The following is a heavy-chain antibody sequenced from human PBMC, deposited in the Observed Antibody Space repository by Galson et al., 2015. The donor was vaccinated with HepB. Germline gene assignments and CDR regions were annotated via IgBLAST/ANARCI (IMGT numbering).Heavy chain of an antibody. CDR3: GNWGSS. Sequence: SLRLSCAASGFTFSSHCMQWVRHAPGNRLEWVSRLNSDVSTTSYTDSVKGRFTISRDNAKNTLYLQMNSLRAEDTAVYYCGNWGSSWGQGTLVTVSS. CDR1: GFTFSSHC. J-gene: IGHJ5*02. CDR2: LNSDVSTT. V-gene: IGHV3-74*01. D-gene: IGHD7-27*01.